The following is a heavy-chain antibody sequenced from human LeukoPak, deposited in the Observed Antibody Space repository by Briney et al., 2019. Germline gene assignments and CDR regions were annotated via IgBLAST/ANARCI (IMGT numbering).Heavy chain of an antibody. CDR1: GYTFTSYD. Sequence: ASVKVSCKASGYTFTSYDINWVRQATGQGLEWMGWMNPNSGNTGYAQKFQGRVTMTRNTSISTAYMELSSLRSEDTAVYYCARIATPYNWFDPWGQGTLVTVSS. CDR3: ARIATPYNWFDP. V-gene: IGHV1-8*01. D-gene: IGHD1-26*01. CDR2: MNPNSGNT. J-gene: IGHJ5*02.